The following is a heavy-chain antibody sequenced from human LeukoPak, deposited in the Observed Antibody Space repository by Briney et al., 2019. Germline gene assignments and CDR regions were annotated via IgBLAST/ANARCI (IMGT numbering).Heavy chain of an antibody. CDR3: ARVRWLPSYYYGMDV. J-gene: IGHJ6*02. CDR2: IYYSGST. CDR1: GGSISSYY. V-gene: IGHV4-59*01. Sequence: PSETLSLTCTVSGGSISSYYWSWIRQPPGKGLEWIGYIYYSGSTNYSPSLKSRVTISVDTSKNQFSLKLSSVTAADTAVYYCARVRWLPSYYYGMDVWGQGTTVTVSS. D-gene: IGHD5-12*01.